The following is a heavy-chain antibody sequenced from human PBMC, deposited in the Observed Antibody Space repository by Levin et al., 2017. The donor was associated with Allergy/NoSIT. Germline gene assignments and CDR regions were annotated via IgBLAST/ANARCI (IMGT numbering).Heavy chain of an antibody. CDR2: ISGSGGST. J-gene: IGHJ4*02. V-gene: IGHV3-23*01. Sequence: GGSLRLSCAASGFTFSNYAMSWVRQAPGKGLDWVSGISGSGGSTFYADSVKGRFTISRDNSKNTLYLQINSLRAEDTAIYYCAKDRGYHYGALDYWGQGTLVTVSS. CDR3: AKDRGYHYGALDY. D-gene: IGHD5-18*01. CDR1: GFTFSNYA.